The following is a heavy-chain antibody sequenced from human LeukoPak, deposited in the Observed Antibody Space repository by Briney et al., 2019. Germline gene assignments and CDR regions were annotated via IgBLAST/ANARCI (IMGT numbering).Heavy chain of an antibody. D-gene: IGHD2-15*01. CDR3: ARDGGGSCYALDY. CDR1: GFTFSSYA. V-gene: IGHV3-48*03. Sequence: KSGGSLRLSCAASGFTFSSYAMSWVRQAPGKGLEWVSYISSSGSTIYYADSVKGRFTITRDNAKNSLYLQMNSLRAEDTAVYYCARDGGGSCYALDYWGQGTLVTVSS. J-gene: IGHJ4*02. CDR2: ISSSGSTI.